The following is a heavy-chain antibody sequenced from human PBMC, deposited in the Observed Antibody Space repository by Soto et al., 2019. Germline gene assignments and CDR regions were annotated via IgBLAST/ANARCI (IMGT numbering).Heavy chain of an antibody. CDR1: GYTFTRYT. V-gene: IGHV1-3*01. Sequence: ASVKVSCKASGYTFTRYTMNWVRQAPGQRLEWMGWINPDNGNTKSSQKFQDRVIITRDTSASTAYMDLSSLRSEDTAVYYCARGIATGQLDPWGQGTLVTAPQ. J-gene: IGHJ5*02. CDR2: INPDNGNT. D-gene: IGHD2-15*01. CDR3: ARGIATGQLDP.